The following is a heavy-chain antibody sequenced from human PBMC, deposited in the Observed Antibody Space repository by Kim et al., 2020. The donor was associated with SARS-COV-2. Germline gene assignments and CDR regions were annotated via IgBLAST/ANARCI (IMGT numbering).Heavy chain of an antibody. CDR2: INRGGGT. CDR1: GDSSSAYY. J-gene: IGHJ5*02. CDR3: ARFLNDGSSASCYHYWFDP. D-gene: IGHD2-2*01. Sequence: SETLSLTCAVYGDSSSAYYWSWIRQPPGKGLEWVGEINRGGGTNYNPSLESRLTISIDTSKNHFSLKLSSVTAADTAVYYCARFLNDGSSASCYHYWFDPWGQGTLLTVSS. V-gene: IGHV4-34*01.